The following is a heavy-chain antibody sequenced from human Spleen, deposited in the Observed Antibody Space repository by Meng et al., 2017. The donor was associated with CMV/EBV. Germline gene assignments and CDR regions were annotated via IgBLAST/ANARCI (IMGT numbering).Heavy chain of an antibody. CDR1: GYTFTDYY. V-gene: IGHV1-2*04. CDR2: INPHSGGT. Sequence: GYTFTDYYVPWVRQAPGQGLEWMGWINPHSGGTNYAQKFQGWVTLTRDTSITTAYMELARLKSDDTAVYYCARGGGTVVRAVDNWFDPWAREPWSPSPQ. J-gene: IGHJ5*02. CDR3: ARGGGTVVRAVDNWFDP. D-gene: IGHD3-10*01.